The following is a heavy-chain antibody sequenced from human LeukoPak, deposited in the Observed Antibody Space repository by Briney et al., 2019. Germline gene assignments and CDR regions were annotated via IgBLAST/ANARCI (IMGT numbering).Heavy chain of an antibody. V-gene: IGHV4-59*08. CDR2: IYYSGNT. D-gene: IGHD3-10*01. CDR1: GVSVSSYY. J-gene: IGHJ4*02. CDR3: AIGWFGDLFNY. Sequence: PSETLSLTCTVSGVSVSSYYWSWIRQPPGKGLEWIGYIYYSGNTNSNPSLKSRVSISVDTSKNQFSLSLSSVTAADTAVYYCAIGWFGDLFNYWGQGALVTVSS.